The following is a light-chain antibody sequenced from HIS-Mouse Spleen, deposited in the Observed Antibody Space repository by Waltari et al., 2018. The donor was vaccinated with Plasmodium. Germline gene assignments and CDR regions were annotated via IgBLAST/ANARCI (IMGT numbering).Light chain of an antibody. CDR3: YSTDSSGNHRV. Sequence: SYELTQPPSVSVSPGQTARITCSGAALPKKYAYLYQQKQGQAPVLVIYEDSKRPSGLPVRFSGSSSGTMATLTISGAQVEDEADYYCYSTDSSGNHRVFGGGTKLTVL. V-gene: IGLV3-10*01. CDR1: ALPKKY. J-gene: IGLJ3*02. CDR2: EDS.